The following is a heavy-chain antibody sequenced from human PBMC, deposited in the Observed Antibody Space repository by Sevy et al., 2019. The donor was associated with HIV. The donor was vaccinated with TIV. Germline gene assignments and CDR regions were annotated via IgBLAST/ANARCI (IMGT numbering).Heavy chain of an antibody. D-gene: IGHD3-10*01. V-gene: IGHV3-23*01. CDR3: AKGVYGSTYFDY. CDR1: GFTFSSYA. J-gene: IGHJ4*02. CDR2: ISGSGGST. Sequence: GESLKISCAASGFTFSSYAMSWVRQAPGKGLEWVSAISGSGGSTYYADSVKGRFTISRDNSKNTLYLQMNSLRADDTAVYYCAKGVYGSTYFDYWGQGTLVTVSS.